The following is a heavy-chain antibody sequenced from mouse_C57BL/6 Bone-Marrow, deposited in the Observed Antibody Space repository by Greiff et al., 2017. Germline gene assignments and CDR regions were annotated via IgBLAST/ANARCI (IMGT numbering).Heavy chain of an antibody. D-gene: IGHD2-5*01. CDR2: INPGSGGT. CDR3: ARARYSNYPYYFDY. V-gene: IGHV1-54*01. Sequence: VKLKQSGAELVRPGTSVKVSCKASGYAFTNYLIEWVKQRPGQGLEWIGVINPGSGGTNYNEKFKGKATLTADKSSSTAYMQLSSLTSEDSAVYFCARARYSNYPYYFDYWGQGTTLTVSS. CDR1: GYAFTNYL. J-gene: IGHJ2*01.